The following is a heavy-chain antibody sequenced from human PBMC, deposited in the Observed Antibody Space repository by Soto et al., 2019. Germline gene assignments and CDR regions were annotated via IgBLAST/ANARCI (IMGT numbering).Heavy chain of an antibody. V-gene: IGHV4-31*03. J-gene: IGHJ6*02. CDR2: IYYSGSP. CDR3: ARRGYGPGFPYYYGMDV. D-gene: IGHD3-10*01. CDR1: GGSISSGGYY. Sequence: SETLSLTCTVSGGSISSGGYYWSWIRQHPGKGLEWIGYIYYSGSPHYNPSLNSRVTMSVDTPKNQFSLKLSSVTAADTAVYYCARRGYGPGFPYYYGMDVWGQGTTVTVS.